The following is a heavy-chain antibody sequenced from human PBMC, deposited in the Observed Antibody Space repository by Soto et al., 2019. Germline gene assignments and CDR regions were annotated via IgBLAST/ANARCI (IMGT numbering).Heavy chain of an antibody. CDR3: ARGGEDWSGGRCYLWFDP. CDR2: MNPNSGDT. J-gene: IGHJ5*02. V-gene: IGHV1-8*01. Sequence: QVQLEQSGAEVKKPGASVKVSCKASGYSFTSYDINWVRQATGQGLEWMGWMNPNSGDTGYAQKFQGRVTMTRNTSIRTAYMELSSLRSEDTAVYYCARGGEDWSGGRCYLWFDPWGQGTLVTVSS. CDR1: GYSFTSYD. D-gene: IGHD2-15*01.